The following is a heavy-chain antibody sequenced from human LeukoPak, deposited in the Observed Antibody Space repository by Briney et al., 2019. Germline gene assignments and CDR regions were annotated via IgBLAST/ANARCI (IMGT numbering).Heavy chain of an antibody. J-gene: IGHJ6*02. Sequence: PSGTLSLTCAVSGDSIRSTNWWTWFRQPPGKGLEWVGEIYHSGSTNYNPSLKSRATISVDKSRNQFSLQLNSVTAADTAVYYCARGWLPINTSCYGLDVWGQGTTVTVSS. CDR1: GDSIRSTNW. D-gene: IGHD2-2*01. CDR2: IYHSGST. CDR3: ARGWLPINTSCYGLDV. V-gene: IGHV4-4*02.